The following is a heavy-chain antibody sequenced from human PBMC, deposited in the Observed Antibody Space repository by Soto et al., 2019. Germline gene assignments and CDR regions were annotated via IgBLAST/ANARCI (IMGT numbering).Heavy chain of an antibody. J-gene: IGHJ6*02. CDR1: GFTFSSHA. CDR3: AKDPLAAGYYYYGMDV. CDR2: ISGSGGST. Sequence: VGSLRLSCAASGFTFSSHAMSWVRQAPGKGLEWVSAISGSGGSTYYADSVKGRFTISRDNSKNTLYLQMNSLRAEDTAVYYCAKDPLAAGYYYYGMDVWGQGTTVTVSS. D-gene: IGHD6-13*01. V-gene: IGHV3-23*01.